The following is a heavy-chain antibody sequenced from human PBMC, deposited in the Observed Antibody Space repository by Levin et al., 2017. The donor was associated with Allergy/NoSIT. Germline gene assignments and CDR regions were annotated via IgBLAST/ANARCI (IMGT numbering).Heavy chain of an antibody. D-gene: IGHD6-19*01. CDR2: IYSGNT. J-gene: IGHJ4*02. CDR3: ARDERGTTGWFDVYY. CDR1: GGSVSSGYHY. Sequence: SETLSLTCTVSGGSVSSGYHYWSWVRQPPGTGLEWIGYIYSGNTNYNPALNSRVTMSVDTSRNQFSLKLTSVTVADTAVYYCARDERGTTGWFDVYYWGQGTLVTVSS. V-gene: IGHV4-61*01.